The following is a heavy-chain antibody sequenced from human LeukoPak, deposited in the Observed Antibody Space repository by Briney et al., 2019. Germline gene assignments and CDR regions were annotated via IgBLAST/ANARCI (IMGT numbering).Heavy chain of an antibody. CDR1: GFTFSSYA. V-gene: IGHV3-30*04. CDR3: ARDGVYSYGSNWFDP. CDR2: ISYDGSNK. Sequence: GGSLRLSCAASGFTFSSYAMHWVRQAPGKGPEWVAVISYDGSNKYYADSVKGRFTISRDNSKNTLYLQMNSLRAEDTAVYYCARDGVYSYGSNWFDPWGQGTLVTVSS. J-gene: IGHJ5*02. D-gene: IGHD5-18*01.